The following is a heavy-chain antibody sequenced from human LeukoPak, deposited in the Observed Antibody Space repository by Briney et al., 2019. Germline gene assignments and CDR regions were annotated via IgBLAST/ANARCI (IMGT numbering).Heavy chain of an antibody. Sequence: ASVKVSCKASGYTFTSYYMHWVRQAPGQGLEWMGIINPSGGSTSYAQKFQGRVTMTRDTSTSTVYMELSSLRSEDTAVYYCARERDIQYDFWSGYQGYWGQGTLVTVSS. V-gene: IGHV1-46*01. J-gene: IGHJ4*02. CDR2: INPSGGST. D-gene: IGHD3-3*01. CDR1: GYTFTSYY. CDR3: ARERDIQYDFWSGYQGY.